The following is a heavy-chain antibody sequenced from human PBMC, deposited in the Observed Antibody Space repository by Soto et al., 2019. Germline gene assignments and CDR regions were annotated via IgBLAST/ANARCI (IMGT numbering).Heavy chain of an antibody. V-gene: IGHV2-5*02. CDR3: VQSRCGGDCLQSYSSNSYYGLDV. Sequence: QITLKESGPTLVKPTQTLTLTCTFSGLSLSTTGVGGGWIRHPPGKALEWLALIYWDDDKRYSPSLKSRLTITKDTSKNQVVLTMTNMDPVDTATYYCVQSRCGGDCLQSYSSNSYYGLDVWGQGTTVTVSS. CDR1: GLSLSTTGVG. D-gene: IGHD2-21*02. CDR2: IYWDDDK. J-gene: IGHJ6*02.